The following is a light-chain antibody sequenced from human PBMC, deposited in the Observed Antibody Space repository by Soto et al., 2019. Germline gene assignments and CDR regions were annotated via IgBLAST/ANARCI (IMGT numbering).Light chain of an antibody. CDR3: SSYTSDSSYV. J-gene: IGLJ1*01. CDR2: PVS. Sequence: QSVLTQPASVSGSPGQSITISCSGTXXNIWGYNIVSWYQQHPGKAPKVIIYPVSNRTSGVSNRFSAYKSGKTASPFISGLQAEDEADYYCSSYTSDSSYVFGSGTKVTVL. V-gene: IGLV2-14*01. CDR1: XXNIWGYNI.